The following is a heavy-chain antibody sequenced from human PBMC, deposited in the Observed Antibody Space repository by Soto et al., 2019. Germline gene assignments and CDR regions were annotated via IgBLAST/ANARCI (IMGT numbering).Heavy chain of an antibody. CDR3: ARHGGYHFDY. CDR2: LYQGLSI. D-gene: IGHD6-19*01. CDR1: NGSFSGYY. J-gene: IGHJ4*02. Sequence: QVQLQQWGAGLLKPSETLSLTCAVYNGSFSGYYWSWIRQPPGKGLEWIGELYQGLSIVYNPSLESRVTISGDSSKNQFSLKLRSVTAADTAIYYCARHGGYHFDYWGQGALVTVSS. V-gene: IGHV4-34*01.